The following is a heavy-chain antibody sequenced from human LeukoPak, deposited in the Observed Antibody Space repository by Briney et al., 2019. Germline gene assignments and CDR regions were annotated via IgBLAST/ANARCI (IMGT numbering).Heavy chain of an antibody. D-gene: IGHD6-19*01. V-gene: IGHV3-23*01. CDR1: GFTFSSYA. J-gene: IGHJ6*03. CDR2: ISGRGDSR. CDR3: ARISAVAGHYYYYYMDV. Sequence: GGSLRLSCAASGFTFSSYAMSWVRQAPGKGLEWVSSISGRGDSRYYADSVKGRFTISRDNAKNSLYLQMNSLRAEDTAVYYCARISAVAGHYYYYYMDVWGKGTTVTISS.